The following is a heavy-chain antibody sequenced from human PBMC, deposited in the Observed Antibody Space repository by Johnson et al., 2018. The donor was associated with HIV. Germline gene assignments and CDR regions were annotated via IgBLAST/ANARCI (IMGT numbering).Heavy chain of an antibody. CDR1: GFTVSKNY. CDR2: IYSGGNT. J-gene: IGHJ3*02. D-gene: IGHD1-7*01. Sequence: VLLVESGGGLVQPGGSLRLSCAASGFTVSKNYMTWVRQAPGKGLEWVSIIYSGGNTYYADSVKGRFTISRDNSKNTLYLQMNSLRAEDTAVYYCARGRTLITGTTFLFPVDIWGQGTMVTVSS. V-gene: IGHV3-66*01. CDR3: ARGRTLITGTTFLFPVDI.